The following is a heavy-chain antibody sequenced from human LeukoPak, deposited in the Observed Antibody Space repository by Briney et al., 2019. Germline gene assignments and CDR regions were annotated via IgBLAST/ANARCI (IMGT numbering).Heavy chain of an antibody. Sequence: PGGSLRLSCVASGFTFSSYSINWVRQAPGTGLEWVSYISSSGSTIYYADSVKGRFTISRDNAKNSLYLQMNSLRAEDTAVYYCARARWYRVYWGQGTLVTVSS. CDR3: ARARWYRVY. J-gene: IGHJ4*02. CDR2: ISSSGSTI. D-gene: IGHD4-23*01. V-gene: IGHV3-48*04. CDR1: GFTFSSYS.